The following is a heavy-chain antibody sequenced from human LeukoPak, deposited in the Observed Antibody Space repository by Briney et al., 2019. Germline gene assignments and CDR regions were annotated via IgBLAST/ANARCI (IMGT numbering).Heavy chain of an antibody. J-gene: IGHJ4*02. Sequence: KSGGSRRLSFAASGFPLSTYKMTWSGKAQGKGLGGVSSFTSGGGYTYYADSVKGRFTTSRDNAKNSLSLRLDSLRAEDTAVYYCARGHYDVLTSSYKWTPDYWGQGTLVTVSS. D-gene: IGHD3-9*01. CDR2: FTSGGGYT. V-gene: IGHV3-21*06. CDR1: GFPLSTYK. CDR3: ARGHYDVLTSSYKWTPDY.